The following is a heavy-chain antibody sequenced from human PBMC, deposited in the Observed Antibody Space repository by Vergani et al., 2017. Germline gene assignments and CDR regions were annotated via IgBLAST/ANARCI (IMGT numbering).Heavy chain of an antibody. CDR1: GFTFSSYS. J-gene: IGHJ3*02. D-gene: IGHD2-2*01. Sequence: EVLLVESGGGLVKPGGSLRLSCAVSGFTFSSYSMDWVRQAPGKGLEWVGRTRNKANSYTTEYAASVKGRFTISRDDSKNSLYLQMNSLKIEDTAVYYCTRLXYCSSTTCRQAFDIWGQGTMVTVSS. CDR2: TRNKANSYTT. V-gene: IGHV3-72*01. CDR3: TRLXYCSSTTCRQAFDI.